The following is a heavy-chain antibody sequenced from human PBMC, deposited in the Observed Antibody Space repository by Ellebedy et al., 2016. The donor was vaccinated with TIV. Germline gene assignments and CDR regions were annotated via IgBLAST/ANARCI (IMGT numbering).Heavy chain of an antibody. CDR2: IIPIFGTA. CDR1: GGTFSSYA. J-gene: IGHJ4*02. Sequence: SVKVSCXASGGTFSSYAISWVRQAPGQGLEWMGGIIPIFGTANYAQKFQGRVTITADESTSTAYMELSSLRSEDTAVYYCARDRDEKITIFWSGYYSFDYWGQGTLVTVSS. V-gene: IGHV1-69*13. CDR3: ARDRDEKITIFWSGYYSFDY. D-gene: IGHD3-3*01.